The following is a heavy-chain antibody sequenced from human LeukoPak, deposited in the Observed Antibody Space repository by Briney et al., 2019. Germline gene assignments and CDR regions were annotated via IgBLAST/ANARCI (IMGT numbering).Heavy chain of an antibody. Sequence: PSETLSLTCTVSGGSISSSSYYWGWIRQPPGEGLEWIGSIYYSGSTYYNPSLKSRVTISVDTSKNQFSLKLSSVTAADTAVYYCARHRPKYYFDYWGQGTLVTVSS. CDR1: GGSISSSSYY. V-gene: IGHV4-39*01. CDR3: ARHRPKYYFDY. J-gene: IGHJ4*02. CDR2: IYYSGST.